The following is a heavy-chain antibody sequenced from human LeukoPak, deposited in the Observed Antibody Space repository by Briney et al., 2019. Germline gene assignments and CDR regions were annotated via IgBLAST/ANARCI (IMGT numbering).Heavy chain of an antibody. D-gene: IGHD3-10*01. CDR1: GVSISSSSYY. Sequence: SETLSLTCTVSGVSISSSSYYWGWIRQPPGKGLEWIGSIYYSGSTYYNPSLKSRVTISVDTSKNQFSLKLSSVTAADTAVYYCARPRSGEWPGAFDIWGQGTMVTVSS. J-gene: IGHJ3*02. CDR3: ARPRSGEWPGAFDI. CDR2: IYYSGST. V-gene: IGHV4-39*01.